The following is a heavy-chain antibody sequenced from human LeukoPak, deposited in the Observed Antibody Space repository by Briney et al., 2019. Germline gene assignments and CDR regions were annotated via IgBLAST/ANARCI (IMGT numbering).Heavy chain of an antibody. CDR1: GYTFTSYD. D-gene: IGHD2-21*02. CDR3: AREGRYCGGDCYSYYYGMDV. J-gene: IGHJ6*02. V-gene: IGHV1-8*01. CDR2: MNPNSGNT. Sequence: ASMKVSCKASGYTFTSYDINWVRQATGQGLEWMGWMNPNSGNTGYAQKFQGRVTMTRNTSISTAYMELSSLRSEDTAVYYCAREGRYCGGDCYSYYYGMDVWGQGTTVTVSS.